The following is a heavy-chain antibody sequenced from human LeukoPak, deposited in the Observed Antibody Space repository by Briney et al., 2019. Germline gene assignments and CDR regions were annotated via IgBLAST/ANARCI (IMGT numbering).Heavy chain of an antibody. CDR2: IYPGDSDT. J-gene: IGHJ5*02. V-gene: IGHV5-51*01. CDR3: ARQNILGSTKAPLDL. D-gene: IGHD1-26*01. CDR1: GNSFSNYF. Sequence: GESLKISCKGSGNSFSNYFIAWVRQMPGKGLEWMGIIYPGDSDTRYSPSFQGQVTISADKSINTVYLQWGGLEASDTAMYYCARQNILGSTKAPLDLWGQGTLVTVSS.